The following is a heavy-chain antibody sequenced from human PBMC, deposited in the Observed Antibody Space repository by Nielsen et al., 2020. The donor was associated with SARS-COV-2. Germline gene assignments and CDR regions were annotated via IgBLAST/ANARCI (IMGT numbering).Heavy chain of an antibody. CDR3: ARTSGSGDCSAC. CDR1: GFTFDDYG. D-gene: IGHD2-21*02. Sequence: GGSLRLSCAASGFTFDDYGMSWVRQAPGKGLEWVANIKQDGSEKYYVDSVKGRFTISRDNAKNSLYLQMNSLRAEDTAVYYCARTSGSGDCSACWGQGTMVTVSS. CDR2: IKQDGSEK. J-gene: IGHJ3*01. V-gene: IGHV3-7*03.